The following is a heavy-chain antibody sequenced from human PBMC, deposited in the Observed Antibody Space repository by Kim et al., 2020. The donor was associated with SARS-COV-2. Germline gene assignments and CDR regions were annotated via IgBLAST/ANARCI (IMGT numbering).Heavy chain of an antibody. Sequence: ASVKVSCKASGYTFTSYDINWVRQATGQGLEWMGWMNPNSGNTGYAQKFQGRVTMTRNTSISTAYMELSSLRSEDTAVYYCARGHRLSYSSSWYGVGSRYWGQGTLVTVSS. CDR1: GYTFTSYD. CDR2: MNPNSGNT. CDR3: ARGHRLSYSSSWYGVGSRY. J-gene: IGHJ4*02. D-gene: IGHD6-13*01. V-gene: IGHV1-8*01.